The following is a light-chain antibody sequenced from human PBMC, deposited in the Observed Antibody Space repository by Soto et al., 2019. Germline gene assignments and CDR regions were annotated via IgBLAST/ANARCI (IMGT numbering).Light chain of an antibody. J-gene: IGKJ2*01. CDR1: QNIRTY. CDR2: SAS. V-gene: IGKV1-39*01. CDR3: QQGHSTPYT. Sequence: DIQMTQSPYSLSASVGASVTITCRASQNIRTYLNWYQQKPGRAPKLLIHSASALPSGVPSSFSGSGSGTEFTLTMSGLQPEDFATYYCQQGHSTPYTFGQGTKVDIK.